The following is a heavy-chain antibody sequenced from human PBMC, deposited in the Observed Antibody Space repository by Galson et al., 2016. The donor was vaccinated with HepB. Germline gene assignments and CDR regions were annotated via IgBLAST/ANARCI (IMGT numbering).Heavy chain of an antibody. Sequence: SLRLSCAASGFTFNIFSMNWVRQAPGKGLEWVSYIRDTRTIYHAVSVKGRFTVSRDDAENSLYLQMNSLRDEDTAVYYCVRDYNFAFDIWGQGTMVTASS. V-gene: IGHV3-48*02. D-gene: IGHD5-24*01. CDR3: VRDYNFAFDI. CDR1: GFTFNIFS. CDR2: IRDTRTI. J-gene: IGHJ3*02.